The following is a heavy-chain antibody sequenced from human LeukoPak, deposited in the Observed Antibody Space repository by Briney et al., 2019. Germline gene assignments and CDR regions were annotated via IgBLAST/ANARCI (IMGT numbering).Heavy chain of an antibody. Sequence: PSETLSRTCTVSGGSISSYYWSWIRQPPGEGLEWIGYIYYSGSTNYNPSLKSRVTISVDTSKNQFSLKLSSVTAADTAVYYCARDGYGDWFDPWGQGTLVTVSS. CDR1: GGSISSYY. V-gene: IGHV4-59*01. CDR2: IYYSGST. D-gene: IGHD4-17*01. CDR3: ARDGYGDWFDP. J-gene: IGHJ5*02.